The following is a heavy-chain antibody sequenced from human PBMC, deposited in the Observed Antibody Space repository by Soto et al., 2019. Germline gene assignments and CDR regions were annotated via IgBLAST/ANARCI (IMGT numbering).Heavy chain of an antibody. Sequence: QVQLVESGGGVVQPGRSLRLSCAASGFTFSSNGMHWVRQAPGKGLEWVAVISYDGSNKYYADSVKGRFTISRDNSKNTLYLQMNSLRAEDTAVYYCAKDGGNPLWYFDLWGRGTLVTVSS. V-gene: IGHV3-30*18. CDR3: AKDGGNPLWYFDL. CDR1: GFTFSSNG. J-gene: IGHJ2*01. D-gene: IGHD2-15*01. CDR2: ISYDGSNK.